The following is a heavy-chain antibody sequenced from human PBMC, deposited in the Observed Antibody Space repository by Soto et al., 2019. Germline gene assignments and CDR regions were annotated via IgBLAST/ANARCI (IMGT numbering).Heavy chain of an antibody. V-gene: IGHV4-39*01. D-gene: IGHD2-21*02. J-gene: IGHJ4*02. CDR3: ARQRTSVVTQAYFDS. Sequence: SETLSLTCTVTGDSINNRSSYWGWLRQPPGKGLEWIGSIYYSGGTYNNPSLKSRVSMSVDTSKNQFSLKLRSVTAADTALYYCARQRTSVVTQAYFDSWGQGSLVTVSS. CDR1: GDSINNRSSY. CDR2: IYYSGGT.